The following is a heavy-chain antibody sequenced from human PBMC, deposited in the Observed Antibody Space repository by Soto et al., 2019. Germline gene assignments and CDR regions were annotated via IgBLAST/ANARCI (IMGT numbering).Heavy chain of an antibody. Sequence: EVQLLESGGGLVQPGGSLRLSCAASGFTFSSYAMSWVRTAPGKGLEWVSAISGSGGSTYYADSVKGRFTISRDNSKNTLYLQMNSLRAEDTAVYYCAKDVYCSGGSCYSFDYWGQGTLVTVSS. CDR2: ISGSGGST. J-gene: IGHJ4*02. CDR1: GFTFSSYA. CDR3: AKDVYCSGGSCYSFDY. D-gene: IGHD2-15*01. V-gene: IGHV3-23*01.